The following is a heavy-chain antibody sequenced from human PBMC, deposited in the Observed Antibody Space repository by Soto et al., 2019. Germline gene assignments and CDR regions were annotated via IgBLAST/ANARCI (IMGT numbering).Heavy chain of an antibody. CDR2: INPKSGGT. D-gene: IGHD1-26*01. CDR3: ARDLAKGGGSAGFDY. CDR1: GYSFTDYH. J-gene: IGHJ4*01. V-gene: IGHV1-2*04. Sequence: ASVKVSCKTSGYSFTDYHIHWVRQAPGQGLEWLGRINPKSGGTSTAQKFQGWVTMTTDTSISTASMELTRLTSDDTAVYYCARDLAKGGGSAGFDYW.